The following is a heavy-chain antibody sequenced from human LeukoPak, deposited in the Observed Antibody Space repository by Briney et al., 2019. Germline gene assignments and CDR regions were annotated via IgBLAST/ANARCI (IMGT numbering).Heavy chain of an antibody. Sequence: PGGSLRLSCAASGFTFSSYGMHWVRQAPGKGLEWVAVIWYDGSNKYYADSVKGRFTISRDNSKNTLYLQMNSLRAEDTAVYYCARLSVAAVAGEGEYFQHWGQGTLVTVSS. CDR2: IWYDGSNK. J-gene: IGHJ1*01. CDR1: GFTFSSYG. V-gene: IGHV3-33*01. CDR3: ARLSVAAVAGEGEYFQH. D-gene: IGHD6-19*01.